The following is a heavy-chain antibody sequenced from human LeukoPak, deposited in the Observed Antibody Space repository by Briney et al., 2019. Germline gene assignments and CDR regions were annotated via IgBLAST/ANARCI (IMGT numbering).Heavy chain of an antibody. V-gene: IGHV3-30*02. CDR3: AKDTVFGGTSGVRYFDS. D-gene: IGHD2-8*01. J-gene: IGHJ4*02. CDR2: IRYDGSNK. CDR1: GVTFSSYG. Sequence: GGSLRLSCVVSGVTFSSYGMHWVRQAPGKGLEWVAFIRYDGSNKYYADSVKGRFTISRDNSKNTLNLQMNSLRAEDTAVYYCAKDTVFGGTSGVRYFDSWGQGTLVTVSS.